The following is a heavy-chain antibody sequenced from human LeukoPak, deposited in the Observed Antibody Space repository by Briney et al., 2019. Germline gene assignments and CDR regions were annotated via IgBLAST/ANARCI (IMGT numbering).Heavy chain of an antibody. Sequence: SQTLSLTFAISGDSVSSNSAAWNWIRQSPARGLEWLGRTYYRSKWYNDYAVSVKSRITINPDTSKNQFSLQLNSVTPEDTAVYYCARGKGRSLLGYSSSPFDYWGQGTLVTVSS. D-gene: IGHD6-13*01. CDR3: ARGKGRSLLGYSSSPFDY. J-gene: IGHJ4*02. CDR1: GDSVSSNSAA. CDR2: TYYRSKWYN. V-gene: IGHV6-1*01.